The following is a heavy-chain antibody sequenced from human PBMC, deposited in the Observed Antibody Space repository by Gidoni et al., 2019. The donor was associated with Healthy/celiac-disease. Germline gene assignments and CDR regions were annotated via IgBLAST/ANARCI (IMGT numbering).Heavy chain of an antibody. CDR2: IKSKTDGGTT. J-gene: IGHJ6*02. Sequence: EVQLVASGGGLVKPGGSLRLSCAAPGFTFRNAWMSWVRPPPGKGLEWVGRIKSKTDGGTTDYAAPVKGRFTISRDDSKNTLYLQMNSLKTEDTAVYYCTTGYCSSTSCYRGGWYYYYGMDVWGQGTTVTVSS. CDR1: GFTFRNAW. CDR3: TTGYCSSTSCYRGGWYYYYGMDV. V-gene: IGHV3-15*01. D-gene: IGHD2-2*02.